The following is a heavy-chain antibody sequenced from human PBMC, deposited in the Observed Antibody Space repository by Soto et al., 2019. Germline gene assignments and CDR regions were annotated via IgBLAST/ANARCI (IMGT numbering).Heavy chain of an antibody. CDR2: MKEEATEK. V-gene: IGHV3-7*01. CDR3: AGGGVYDSGRYHY. CDR1: GFPFMTYW. D-gene: IGHD6-25*01. Sequence: GGSLRLSCEASGFPFMTYWMSWVRQAPGKGLEWVAHMKEEATEKYLDSVKGRFITSRDNAKNSLYLQMNSLRGDDTAVYYCAGGGVYDSGRYHYWGQGTLVTVSS. J-gene: IGHJ4*02.